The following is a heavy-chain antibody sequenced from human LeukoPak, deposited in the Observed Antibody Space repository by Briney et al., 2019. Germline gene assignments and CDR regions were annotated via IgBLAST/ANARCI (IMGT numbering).Heavy chain of an antibody. CDR3: TKDFSSSWQFDP. J-gene: IGHJ5*02. CDR1: GFTFSSNA. V-gene: IGHV3-23*01. CDR2: ISETSSHT. Sequence: GGSLRLSCAASGFTFSSNAMTWVRQAPGQGLEWVSSISETSSHTFYADSVKGRFTISRDNTKNTLFLQMNSLRVEDTAMYYCTKDFSSSWQFDPWGQGTLITVSS. D-gene: IGHD6-13*01.